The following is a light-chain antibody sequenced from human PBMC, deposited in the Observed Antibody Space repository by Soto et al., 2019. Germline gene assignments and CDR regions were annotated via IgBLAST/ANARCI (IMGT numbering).Light chain of an antibody. V-gene: IGKV3-15*01. CDR1: QSFGSN. Sequence: EIVMTQSPATLSVSPGERATLSCRASQSFGSNLAWYQQKPGQAPRLLLYGTSTRATGIPDRFTGSGSGTEFTLTISSPQSEDFAVYYCQQYNNWPLTFGGGTKVDIK. CDR3: QQYNNWPLT. J-gene: IGKJ4*01. CDR2: GTS.